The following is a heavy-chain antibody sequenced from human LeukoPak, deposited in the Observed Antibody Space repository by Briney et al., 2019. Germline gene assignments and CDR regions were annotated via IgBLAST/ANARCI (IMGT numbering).Heavy chain of an antibody. D-gene: IGHD5-12*01. V-gene: IGHV1-8*02. CDR3: ARDPRVGYDPFDY. Sequence: ASVKVSCKASGYTFTSYDINWVRQATGQGLEWMGWMNPNSGNTGYAQKLQGRVTMTTDTSTSTAYMELRSLRSDDTAVYYCARDPRVGYDPFDYWGQGTLVTASS. CDR1: GYTFTSYD. J-gene: IGHJ4*02. CDR2: MNPNSGNT.